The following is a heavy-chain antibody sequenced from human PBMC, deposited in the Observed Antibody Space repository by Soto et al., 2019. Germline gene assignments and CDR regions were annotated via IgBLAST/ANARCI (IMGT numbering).Heavy chain of an antibody. CDR1: GGTFSSYA. CDR2: IIPIFGTA. Sequence: SVKVSCKASGGTFSSYAISWVRQAPGQGLEWMGGIIPIFGTANYAQKFQGRVTITADKSTSTAYMELSSLRSEDTAVYYCARALYYYDSSGPPFDGMDVWGQGTTVTVSS. D-gene: IGHD3-22*01. V-gene: IGHV1-69*06. J-gene: IGHJ6*02. CDR3: ARALYYYDSSGPPFDGMDV.